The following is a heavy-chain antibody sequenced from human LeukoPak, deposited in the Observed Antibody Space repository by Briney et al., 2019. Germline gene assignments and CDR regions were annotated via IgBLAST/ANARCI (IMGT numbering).Heavy chain of an antibody. V-gene: IGHV3-53*04. Sequence: TGGSLRLSCAASGFTVSSNYMSWVRQAPGKGLEWVSVIYSGGSTYYADSVKGRFTISRHNSKNTLYLQMNSLRAEDTAVCYCARVVDTAMATHFDYWGQGTLVTVSS. CDR3: ARVVDTAMATHFDY. D-gene: IGHD5-18*01. CDR1: GFTVSSNY. J-gene: IGHJ4*02. CDR2: IYSGGST.